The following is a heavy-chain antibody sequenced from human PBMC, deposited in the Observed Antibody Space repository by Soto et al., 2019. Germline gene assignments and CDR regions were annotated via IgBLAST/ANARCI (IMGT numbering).Heavy chain of an antibody. J-gene: IGHJ4*02. V-gene: IGHV4-39*01. CDR3: AKNIPRTGRFDY. Sequence: SETLSLTCTLSGASITSTTYFWAWIRQPPGRGLEWVGGIYYSGKTHYNPSLKNRVTISVDRSKNQFSLQMTSVTAADTAVYYCAKNIPRTGRFDYWGQGTLVTVSS. CDR2: IYYSGKT. CDR1: GASITSTTYF.